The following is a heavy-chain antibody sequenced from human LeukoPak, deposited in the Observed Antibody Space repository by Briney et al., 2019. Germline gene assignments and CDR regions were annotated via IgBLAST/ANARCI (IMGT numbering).Heavy chain of an antibody. CDR1: GYSISSGYY. Sequence: SETLSLTCAVSGYSISSGYYWGWIRQPPGKGLEWIGSIYYSGSTYYNPSLKSRVTISVDTSKNQSSLKLSSVTAADTAVYYCARRSFLDYWGQGTLVTVSS. CDR3: ARRSFLDY. V-gene: IGHV4-38-2*01. D-gene: IGHD2/OR15-2a*01. J-gene: IGHJ4*02. CDR2: IYYSGST.